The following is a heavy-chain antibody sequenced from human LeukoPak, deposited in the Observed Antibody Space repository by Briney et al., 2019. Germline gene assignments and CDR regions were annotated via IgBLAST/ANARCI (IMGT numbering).Heavy chain of an antibody. CDR2: MNHSSGYK. V-gene: IGHV1-8*01. J-gene: IGHJ6*02. CDR1: GYIFIAHD. D-gene: IGHD3-9*01. Sequence: SVQETCKACGYIFIAHDFNWVRQATGRELEWMGWMNHSSGYKGIGQNFKGRVTMTSDTSTSTAYMELSSLRSEDTAVYYCARGFDVLTGHSYAYYYSYGLYIWGQGITVIVSS. CDR3: ARGFDVLTGHSYAYYYSYGLYI.